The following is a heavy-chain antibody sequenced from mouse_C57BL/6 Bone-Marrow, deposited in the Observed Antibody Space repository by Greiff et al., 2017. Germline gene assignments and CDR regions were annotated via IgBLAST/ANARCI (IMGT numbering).Heavy chain of an antibody. CDR3: ASYYAMDY. CDR2: IWSGGST. Sequence: VMLVESGPGLVQPSQSLSITCTVSGFSLTSYGVHWVRQSPGKGLEWLGVIWSGGSTDYNAAFISRLSISKDNSKSQVFFKMNSLQADDTAIYYCASYYAMDYWGQGTSVTVSS. J-gene: IGHJ4*01. V-gene: IGHV2-2*01. CDR1: GFSLTSYG.